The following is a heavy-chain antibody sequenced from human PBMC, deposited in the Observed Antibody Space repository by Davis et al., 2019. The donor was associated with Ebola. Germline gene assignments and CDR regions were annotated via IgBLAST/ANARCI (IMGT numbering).Heavy chain of an antibody. V-gene: IGHV1-3*01. J-gene: IGHJ4*02. CDR1: GYTFTSYA. CDR3: ARMHYYDNSGWPDY. CDR2: INAGNGNT. D-gene: IGHD3-22*01. Sequence: ASVKVSCKASGYTFTSYAMHWVRQAPGQRLEWMGWINAGNGNTKYSQKLQGRVTMTTDTSTSTAYMELRSLRSDDTAVYYCARMHYYDNSGWPDYWGQGTLVTVSS.